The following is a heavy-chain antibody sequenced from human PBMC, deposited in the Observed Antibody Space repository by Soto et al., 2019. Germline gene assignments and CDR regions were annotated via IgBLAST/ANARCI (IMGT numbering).Heavy chain of an antibody. CDR3: AKDPRRRGSSSPEGYYGMDV. J-gene: IGHJ6*02. CDR1: GFTFSSYG. Sequence: QVQLVESGGGVVQPGRSLRLSCAASGFTFSSYGMHWVRQAPGKGLEWVAVISYDGSNKYYADSVKGRFTISRDTSKNTLYLKMNSMRAEDTAVYYCAKDPRRRGSSSPEGYYGMDVWGQGTTVTVSS. V-gene: IGHV3-30*18. CDR2: ISYDGSNK. D-gene: IGHD6-6*01.